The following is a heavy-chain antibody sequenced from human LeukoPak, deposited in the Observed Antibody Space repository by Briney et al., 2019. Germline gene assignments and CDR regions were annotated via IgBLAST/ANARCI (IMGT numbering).Heavy chain of an antibody. J-gene: IGHJ4*02. Sequence: GASVKASCKASGYTFTSYGISWVRQAPGQGLEWMGWISAYNGNTNYAQKLQGRVTMTTDTSTSTAYMELRSLRSDDTAVYYCARDRYYDSSAPSDYWGQGTLVTVSS. V-gene: IGHV1-18*01. CDR3: ARDRYYDSSAPSDY. D-gene: IGHD3-22*01. CDR1: GYTFTSYG. CDR2: ISAYNGNT.